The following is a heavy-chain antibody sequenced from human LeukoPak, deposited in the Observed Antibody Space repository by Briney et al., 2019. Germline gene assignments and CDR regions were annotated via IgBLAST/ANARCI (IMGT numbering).Heavy chain of an antibody. V-gene: IGHV3-23*01. CDR1: GFTLSSYA. CDR2: ISGSGGRT. J-gene: IGHJ4*02. D-gene: IGHD4-17*01. Sequence: GGALRLSCAASGFTLSSYAMSWVRQAPGKGLEWVSAISGSGGRTYYADSVKGRFTISRDNSKNTLYLQMNSLRAEDTAVYYCAKLRTTVTIFDYWGQGTLVTVSS. CDR3: AKLRTTVTIFDY.